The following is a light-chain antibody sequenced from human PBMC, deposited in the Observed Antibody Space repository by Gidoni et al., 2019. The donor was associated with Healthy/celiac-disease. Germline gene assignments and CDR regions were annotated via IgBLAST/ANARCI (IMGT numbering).Light chain of an antibody. Sequence: QSALTQPASVSGSPGQSITISCTGTSSDVGGYNYVSWYQQPPGKAPKLMIYDVINRPSGVSNRFSGSKSGNTASLTISGLQAEDEADYYCSSYTSSSTGVFGTGTKVTVL. CDR2: DVI. J-gene: IGLJ1*01. CDR3: SSYTSSSTGV. CDR1: SSDVGGYNY. V-gene: IGLV2-14*01.